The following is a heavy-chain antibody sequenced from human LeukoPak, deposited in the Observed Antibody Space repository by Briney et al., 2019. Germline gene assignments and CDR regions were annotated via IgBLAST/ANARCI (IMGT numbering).Heavy chain of an antibody. CDR2: IYYSGST. Sequence: SETLSLTCTVSGGSISSSSYYWGWIRQPPGKGLEWIGSIYYSGSTYYNPSLKSRVTISVDKSKNQFSLRLNSVTAADTAMYYCAKSGGYGLIDYWGQGTRVTVSS. CDR3: AKSGGYGLIDY. J-gene: IGHJ4*02. D-gene: IGHD1-26*01. V-gene: IGHV4-39*07. CDR1: GGSISSSSYY.